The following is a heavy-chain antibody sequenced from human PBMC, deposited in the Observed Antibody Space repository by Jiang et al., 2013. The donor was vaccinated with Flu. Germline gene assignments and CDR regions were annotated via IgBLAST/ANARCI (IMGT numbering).Heavy chain of an antibody. V-gene: IGHV4-30-2*01. CDR2: IYHSGST. J-gene: IGHJ4*02. CDR3: AREAYNWNYVDY. CDR1: GGSISSGGYS. Sequence: SGLVKPSQTLSLTCAVSGGSISSGGYSWSWIRQPPGKGLEWIGYIYHSGSTYYNPSLKSRVTISVDRSKNQFSLKLSSVTAADAAVYYCAREAYNWNYVDYWGQGTLVTVSS. D-gene: IGHD1-20*01.